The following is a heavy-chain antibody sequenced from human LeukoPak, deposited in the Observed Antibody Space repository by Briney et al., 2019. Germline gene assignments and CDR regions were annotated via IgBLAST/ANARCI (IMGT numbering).Heavy chain of an antibody. D-gene: IGHD3-22*01. Sequence: PGRSLRLSCAASGFTFSNDGMHWVRQAPGRGLEWVALISYDGSDKHYADSVKGRFTVSRDNSKTTLYLQMNSLSRDDTAVYYCVGVGGYDSSGFLDYWGQGTLVTVSS. J-gene: IGHJ4*02. CDR2: ISYDGSDK. CDR1: GFTFSNDG. CDR3: VGVGGYDSSGFLDY. V-gene: IGHV3-30*03.